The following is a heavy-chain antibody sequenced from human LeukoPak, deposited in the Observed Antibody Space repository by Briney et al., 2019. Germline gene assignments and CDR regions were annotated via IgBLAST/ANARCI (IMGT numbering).Heavy chain of an antibody. V-gene: IGHV4-38-2*01. D-gene: IGHD2-2*02. CDR3: ARTPYCSSTSCYTMFFYYYCMEV. J-gene: IGHJ6*03. CDR2: IFHSGNT. Sequence: KPSETLSLTCAVSGYSISSGYYWGWIRQPPGKGLEWIGSIFHSGNTYYNPSLQSRVTISVDTSKNQFSLKVSSVTAADTAVYYCARTPYCSSTSCYTMFFYYYCMEVWGKGTTVTVSS. CDR1: GYSISSGYY.